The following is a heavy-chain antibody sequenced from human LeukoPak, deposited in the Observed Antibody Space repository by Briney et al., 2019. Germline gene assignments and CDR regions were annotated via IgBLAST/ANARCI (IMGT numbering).Heavy chain of an antibody. V-gene: IGHV1-18*01. CDR3: ARDLAAAGHNEYFQH. J-gene: IGHJ1*01. CDR2: ISAYNGNT. CDR1: GGTFSSYA. D-gene: IGHD6-13*01. Sequence: GASVKVSCKASGGTFSSYAISWVRQAPGQGLEWMGWISAYNGNTNYAQKLQGRVTMTTDTSTSTAYMELRSLRSDDTAVYYCARDLAAAGHNEYFQHWGQGTLVTVSS.